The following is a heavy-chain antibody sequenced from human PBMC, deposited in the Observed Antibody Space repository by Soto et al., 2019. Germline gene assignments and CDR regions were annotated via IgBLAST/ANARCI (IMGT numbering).Heavy chain of an antibody. CDR3: AHKGGRGAGMVV. V-gene: IGHV2-5*02. CDR1: GFSLSSSGVG. D-gene: IGHD2-15*01. CDR2: IYWDEDK. Sequence: QITLKESGPTLVKPTQTLTLTCTFSGFSLSSSGVGVGWIRQPPGKAPEWLALIYWDEDKRYSPSLKTRLTLTKDSSTDVVVGTMTNMDPVDAGSDDCAHKGGRGAGMVVWGQGTTVTVSS. J-gene: IGHJ6*02.